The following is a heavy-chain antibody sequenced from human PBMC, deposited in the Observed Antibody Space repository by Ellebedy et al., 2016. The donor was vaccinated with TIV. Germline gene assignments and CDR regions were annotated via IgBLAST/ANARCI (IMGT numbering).Heavy chain of an antibody. D-gene: IGHD3-10*01. V-gene: IGHV3-11*01. CDR1: GFTFSQYY. J-gene: IGHJ6*03. Sequence: PGGSLRLSCTASGFTFSQYYMTRIRQAPGKGLECISYLSGGGSTVYDADSVKGRFTMSRDNAKNSVFLQMNSLRADDTAVYFCARVQRRITMLRGVFYMDVWGKGTTVTVSS. CDR2: LSGGGSTV. CDR3: ARVQRRITMLRGVFYMDV.